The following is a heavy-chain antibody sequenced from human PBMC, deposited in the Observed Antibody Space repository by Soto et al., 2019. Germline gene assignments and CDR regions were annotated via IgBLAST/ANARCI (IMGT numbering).Heavy chain of an antibody. Sequence: ASVKVSCKASGGTFSSYAISWVRQAPGQGLEWVGGIIPIFGTANYAQKFQGRVTITADESTSTAYMELSSLRSEDTAVYYCASPYSSGYPHYYYYGMDVWGQGTTVTVSS. CDR1: GGTFSSYA. J-gene: IGHJ6*02. D-gene: IGHD3-22*01. CDR3: ASPYSSGYPHYYYYGMDV. CDR2: IIPIFGTA. V-gene: IGHV1-69*13.